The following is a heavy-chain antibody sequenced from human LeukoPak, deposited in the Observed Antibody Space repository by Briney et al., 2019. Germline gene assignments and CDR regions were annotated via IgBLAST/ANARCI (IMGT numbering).Heavy chain of an antibody. Sequence: GASVKVSCKASGGTCISDAISWVRQAPGQWLEWMGRTIPIFGTANYAQKFQGRVTITADESTSTAYMELSSLRSEDTAVYYCARIRVYYDSSGLASYFYGMDVWGQGTTVTVSS. J-gene: IGHJ6*02. CDR1: GGTCISDA. V-gene: IGHV1-69*13. CDR2: TIPIFGTA. D-gene: IGHD3-22*01. CDR3: ARIRVYYDSSGLASYFYGMDV.